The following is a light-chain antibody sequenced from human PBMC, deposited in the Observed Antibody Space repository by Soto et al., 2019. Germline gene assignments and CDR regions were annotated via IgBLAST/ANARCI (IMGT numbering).Light chain of an antibody. V-gene: IGLV2-14*01. CDR1: SNDIGSYNY. CDR3: SSYTTSRLDI. J-gene: IGLJ2*01. CDR2: EVS. Sequence: QSALTQPASVSGSPGRSITISCTGTSNDIGSYNYVSWYQQHPGKAPKLMIYEVSNRPSGVSNRFSASKSGNTASLTISGLQPDDEATYYCSSYTTSRLDIFGGGTKLTVL.